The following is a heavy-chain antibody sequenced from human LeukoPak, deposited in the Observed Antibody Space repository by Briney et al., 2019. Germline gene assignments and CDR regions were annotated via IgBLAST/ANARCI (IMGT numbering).Heavy chain of an antibody. CDR2: IGTSSTNI. CDR1: GFTFNIYS. D-gene: IGHD1-26*01. CDR3: AREGPYSGSYQDY. V-gene: IGHV3-21*01. J-gene: IGHJ4*02. Sequence: GGSLRLSCAASGFTFNIYSMNWVRQAPGKGLEWVSSIGTSSTNIYYADSVKGRFTISRDNAKNSLFLQMNSLRAEDTAVYYCAREGPYSGSYQDYWGQGTLVTVSS.